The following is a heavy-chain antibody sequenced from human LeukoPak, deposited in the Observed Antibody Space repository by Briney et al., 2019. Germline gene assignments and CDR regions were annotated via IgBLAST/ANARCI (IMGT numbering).Heavy chain of an antibody. J-gene: IGHJ3*02. CDR2: IYYSGST. V-gene: IGHV4-61*01. CDR1: GGSVSSGSYY. Sequence: SETLSLTCTVSGGSVSSGSYYWSWIRQPPGKGLEWIGYIYYSGSTNYNPSLKNRVTMSVDTSKNQFSLKLSSVTAADTAVYNCARQRTGSASRGGYAFDIWGQGTMVTVSS. CDR3: ARQRTGSASRGGYAFDI. D-gene: IGHD7-27*01.